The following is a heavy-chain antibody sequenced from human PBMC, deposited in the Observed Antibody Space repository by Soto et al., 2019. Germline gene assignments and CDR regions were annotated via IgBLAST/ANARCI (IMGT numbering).Heavy chain of an antibody. Sequence: SETLSLTCTVSGGSISSYYWSWIRQPPGKGLEWIGYTYYSGSTNHNPSLKSRVTISLDTSKNQFSLKLSSVTAADTAVYYCARHGQQWLVRDAFDIWGQGTMVTVSS. CDR2: TYYSGST. CDR1: GGSISSYY. D-gene: IGHD6-19*01. CDR3: ARHGQQWLVRDAFDI. J-gene: IGHJ3*02. V-gene: IGHV4-59*08.